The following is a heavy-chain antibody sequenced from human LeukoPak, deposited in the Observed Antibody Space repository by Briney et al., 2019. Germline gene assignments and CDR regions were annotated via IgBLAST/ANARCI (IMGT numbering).Heavy chain of an antibody. CDR1: DGSINGYY. CDR3: ASISSSTSCDY. Sequence: SETLSLTCTVSDGSINGYYWSWIRQPPGKGLDWIGYMYSGGTTNYSPSLKSRVTISEDMSKNQFSLKLTSVTAADTAVYYCASISSSTSCDYWGQGTLVTVSS. CDR2: MYSGGTT. J-gene: IGHJ4*02. V-gene: IGHV4-59*01. D-gene: IGHD2-2*01.